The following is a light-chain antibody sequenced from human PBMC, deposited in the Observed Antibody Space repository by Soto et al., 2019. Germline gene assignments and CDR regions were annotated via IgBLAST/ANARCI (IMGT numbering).Light chain of an antibody. V-gene: IGLV1-44*01. Sequence: QPVLTQPPSASGTPGQRVTTSCSGSSSNIGSNTVNWYQQLPGTAPKLLIYSNNQRPSGVPDRFSGSKSGTSASLAISGLQSEDEGDYYCAAWDDSLNGYVFGTGTKLTVL. J-gene: IGLJ1*01. CDR3: AAWDDSLNGYV. CDR1: SSNIGSNT. CDR2: SNN.